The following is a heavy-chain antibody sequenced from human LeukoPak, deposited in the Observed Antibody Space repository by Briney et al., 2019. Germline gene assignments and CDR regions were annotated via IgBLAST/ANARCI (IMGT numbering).Heavy chain of an antibody. V-gene: IGHV1-3*01. CDR2: INAGNGNT. CDR3: ARVRGAVAAGNSFDY. Sequence: GSSVKVSCKASGYTFTGYYMHWVRQAPGQRLEWMGWINAGNGNTKYSQKFQGRVTITRDTSASTAYMELSSLRSEDTAVYYCARVRGAVAAGNSFDYWGQGTLVTVSS. CDR1: GYTFTGYY. J-gene: IGHJ4*02. D-gene: IGHD6-19*01.